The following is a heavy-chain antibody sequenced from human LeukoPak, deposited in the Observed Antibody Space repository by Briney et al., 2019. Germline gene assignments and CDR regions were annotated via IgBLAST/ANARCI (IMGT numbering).Heavy chain of an antibody. Sequence: GGSLRLSCAASGFTFSDYYMSWIRQAPGKGLEWVSYIGSSGSTIYYADSVKGRFTISRDNAKNSLYLQMNGLRAEDTAVYFCARDLDLYCSGDSCYLSYFDYWGQGTLVTVSS. J-gene: IGHJ4*02. CDR3: ARDLDLYCSGDSCYLSYFDY. D-gene: IGHD2-15*01. V-gene: IGHV3-11*01. CDR2: IGSSGSTI. CDR1: GFTFSDYY.